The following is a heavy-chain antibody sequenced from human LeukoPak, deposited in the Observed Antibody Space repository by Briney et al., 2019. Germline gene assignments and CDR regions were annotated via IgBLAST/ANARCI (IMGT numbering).Heavy chain of an antibody. V-gene: IGHV4-59*12. CDR1: GGSISSYY. D-gene: IGHD5-18*01. CDR2: IYYSGST. J-gene: IGHJ4*02. Sequence: SETLSLTCAVSGGSISSYYWSWIRQPPGKGPEWIGYIYYSGSTNYNPSLKSRVTISVDRSKNQFSLKLSSVTAADTAVYYCASSGGYSYGDYWGQGTLVTVSS. CDR3: ASSGGYSYGDY.